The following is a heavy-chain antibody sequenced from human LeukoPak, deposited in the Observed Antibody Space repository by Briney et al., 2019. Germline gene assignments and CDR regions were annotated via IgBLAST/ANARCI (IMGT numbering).Heavy chain of an antibody. CDR2: ISPSGGST. D-gene: IGHD1-1*01. V-gene: IGHV3-23*01. CDR1: GFTFSSYT. CDR3: AKGWKYVDI. J-gene: IGHJ3*02. Sequence: GGTLRLSCAASGFTFSSYTMTWVRQAPGKGLEWVSLISPSGGSTHYADSVKGRFTISRGNSKNTLYLQLDSLRAEDTAVYYCAKGWKYVDIWGQGTMITVSS.